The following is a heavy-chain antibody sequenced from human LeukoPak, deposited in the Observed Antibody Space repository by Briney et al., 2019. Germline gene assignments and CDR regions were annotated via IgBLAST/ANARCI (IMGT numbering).Heavy chain of an antibody. CDR3: STGSEHAFDI. V-gene: IGHV3-74*01. J-gene: IGHJ3*02. D-gene: IGHD1-14*01. Sequence: GGSLRLSCAASGFTFSSYWMHWVRQVPGKGLVWVSRINSDGSSTSYAGSVKGRFTISRDNAKNTLYVQMNSLRAEDTAVYYCSTGSEHAFDIWGRGTMVTVSS. CDR2: INSDGSST. CDR1: GFTFSSYW.